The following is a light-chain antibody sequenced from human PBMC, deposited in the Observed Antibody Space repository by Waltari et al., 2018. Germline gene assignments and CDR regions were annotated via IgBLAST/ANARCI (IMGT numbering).Light chain of an antibody. Sequence: QSALTQPPSPSGSPGQPLPTSSTGTSHDIGGYPYSSWSQHPPAEAPKLIIFEPSKPSSGVPDRFSGSKAGNTASLTVSGLQADDEADYYCSSYAGSHTVLLFGGGTKLTVL. CDR1: SHDIGGYPY. CDR3: SSYAGSHTVLL. CDR2: EPS. V-gene: IGLV2-8*01. J-gene: IGLJ2*01.